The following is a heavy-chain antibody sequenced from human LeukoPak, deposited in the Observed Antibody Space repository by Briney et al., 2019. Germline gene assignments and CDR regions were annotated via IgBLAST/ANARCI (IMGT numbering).Heavy chain of an antibody. Sequence: GGSLRLSCAASGFTFSNFAMTWVRLAPGRGLEWVSTVSGSGDSTHFADSVKGRFTISRDDSKNTLYLQMNRLRVEDTALYYCAKGSVDTSYIDYWGQGTLVTVSS. CDR3: AKGSVDTSYIDY. J-gene: IGHJ4*02. CDR1: GFTFSNFA. V-gene: IGHV3-23*01. CDR2: VSGSGDST. D-gene: IGHD3-10*01.